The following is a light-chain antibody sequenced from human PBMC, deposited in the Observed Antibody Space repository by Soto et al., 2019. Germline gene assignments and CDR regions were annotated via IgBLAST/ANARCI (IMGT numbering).Light chain of an antibody. CDR3: SSYTSSSAVV. CDR1: SSDVGGYNY. J-gene: IGLJ2*01. V-gene: IGLV2-14*01. Sequence: QSALTQPDSVSGSPGQSITISCTGTSSDVGGYNYVSWYQQHPGKAPKLRIYDVSTRPSGVYNSFSGYKSGNTASLTISGLQVEYEADYYCSSYTSSSAVVFGGGTKVTVL. CDR2: DVS.